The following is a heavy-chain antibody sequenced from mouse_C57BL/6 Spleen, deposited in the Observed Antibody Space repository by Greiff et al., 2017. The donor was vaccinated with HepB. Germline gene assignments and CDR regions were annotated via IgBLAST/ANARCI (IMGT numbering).Heavy chain of an antibody. CDR2: IYPRDGST. Sequence: VHLVESDAELVKPGASVKISCKVSGYTFTDHTIHWMKQRPEQGLEWIGYIYPRDGSTKYNEKFKGKATLTADKSSSTAYMQLNSLTSEDSAVYFCAQGYGSYAMDYWGQGTSVTVSS. D-gene: IGHD2-1*01. J-gene: IGHJ4*01. CDR1: GYTFTDHT. CDR3: AQGYGSYAMDY. V-gene: IGHV1-78*01.